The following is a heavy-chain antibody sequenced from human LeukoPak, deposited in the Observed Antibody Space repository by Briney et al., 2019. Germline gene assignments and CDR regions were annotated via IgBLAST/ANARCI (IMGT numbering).Heavy chain of an antibody. CDR1: QFILSNAW. CDR3: TTPHSGSYQEPKCFYGRDV. V-gene: IGHV3-15*01. D-gene: IGHD1-26*01. J-gene: IGHJ6*02. Sequence: PGGSLRLSCVASQFILSNAWMTWVRQAPGKGLEWVGHIKRKTDGGTTEYAAPVEGRFTISRDDSKNTLYLQMNSLKTEDTAVYYCTTPHSGSYQEPKCFYGRDVWGQGTTVTVSS. CDR2: IKRKTDGGTT.